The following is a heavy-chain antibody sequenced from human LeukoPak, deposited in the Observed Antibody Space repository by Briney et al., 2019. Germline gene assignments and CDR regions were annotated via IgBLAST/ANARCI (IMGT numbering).Heavy chain of an antibody. Sequence: GGSLRLSCTASGFTFNSYSMNWVRQAPGKGLEWVSSISSGSSYIYYADSVKGRFTISRDNSKNTLYLQMNSVRAEDTAVYYCARDLAIFGNDYGMDLWGQGTTVTVSS. V-gene: IGHV3-21*01. D-gene: IGHD3-3*01. CDR1: GFTFNSYS. CDR3: ARDLAIFGNDYGMDL. J-gene: IGHJ6*02. CDR2: ISSGSSYI.